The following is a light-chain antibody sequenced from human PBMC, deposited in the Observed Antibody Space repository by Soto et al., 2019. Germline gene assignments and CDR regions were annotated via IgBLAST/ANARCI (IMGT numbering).Light chain of an antibody. Sequence: DVQMTQSPSTLSASVGDRVTITCRASQSISRWLAWYQQKPRKAPKLLIYETSSLEDRVPSRFTGSGSGTEFSLTITSLQHDDFASYYCQQYKDDWTFGQGTKLDMK. CDR3: QQYKDDWT. V-gene: IGKV1-5*03. CDR1: QSISRW. J-gene: IGKJ1*01. CDR2: ETS.